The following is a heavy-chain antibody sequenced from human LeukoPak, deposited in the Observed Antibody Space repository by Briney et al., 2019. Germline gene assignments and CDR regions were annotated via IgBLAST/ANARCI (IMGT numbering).Heavy chain of an antibody. V-gene: IGHV3-48*03. J-gene: IGHJ4*02. D-gene: IGHD2-15*01. Sequence: GSLRLSCAASGSTFSSYEMNWVRQAPGKGLEWVSYISSSGSTIYYADSVEGRFTISRDNAKNSLYLQMNSLRAEDTAVYYCARGLSVVVAATPLGYFDYWGQGTLVTVSS. CDR3: ARGLSVVVAATPLGYFDY. CDR1: GSTFSSYE. CDR2: ISSSGSTI.